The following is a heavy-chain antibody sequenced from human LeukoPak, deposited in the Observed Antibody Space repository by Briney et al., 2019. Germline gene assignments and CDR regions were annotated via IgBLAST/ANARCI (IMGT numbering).Heavy chain of an antibody. CDR1: GGSISNQY. J-gene: IGHJ4*02. Sequence: SETLSLTCTVSGGSISNQYWNWIRQPPGKGPEWIGYVYSSGSTYYNPSLKSRVTISVDTSKNQFSLKLSSVTAADTAVYYCARTPPYYYGSGSHRPNTFDYWGQGTLVTVSS. CDR3: ARTPPYYYGSGSHRPNTFDY. V-gene: IGHV4-59*08. CDR2: VYSSGST. D-gene: IGHD3-10*01.